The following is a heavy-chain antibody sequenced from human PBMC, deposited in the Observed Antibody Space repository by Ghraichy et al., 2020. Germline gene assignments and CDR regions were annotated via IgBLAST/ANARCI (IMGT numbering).Heavy chain of an antibody. CDR1: GFTFSRYG. CDR2: TSYDGSNK. CDR3: AKERDTSGYYSFRGDYYGMDV. Sequence: GESLRLSCAASGFTFSRYGMHWVRQAPGKGLEWVAVTSYDGSNKLYGGSVQGRFTISRDNSKNTLFLQMNSLRPEDTAVYYCAKERDTSGYYSFRGDYYGMDVRGQGTAVTVSS. V-gene: IGHV3-30*18. J-gene: IGHJ6*02. D-gene: IGHD3-22*01.